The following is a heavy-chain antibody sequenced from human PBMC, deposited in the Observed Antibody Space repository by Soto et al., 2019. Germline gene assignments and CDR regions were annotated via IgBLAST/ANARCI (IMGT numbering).Heavy chain of an antibody. J-gene: IGHJ6*03. CDR1: GFTFSNYA. Sequence: GGSLRLSCVASGFTFSNYAMSWVRQAPGMGLEWVSLITGSGGSPPSADSVKGRFTISRDDSKNTLYLQMNSLRAEDTAVYYCAKGSASGGYCSGGTCYSYNYYMDVWGKGTTVTVSS. CDR2: ITGSGGSP. CDR3: AKGSASGGYCSGGTCYSYNYYMDV. D-gene: IGHD2-15*01. V-gene: IGHV3-23*01.